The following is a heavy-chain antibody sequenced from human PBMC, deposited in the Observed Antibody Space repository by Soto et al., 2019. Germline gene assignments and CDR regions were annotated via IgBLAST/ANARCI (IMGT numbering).Heavy chain of an antibody. CDR1: GFTFSDYY. D-gene: IGHD4-4*01. J-gene: IGHJ4*02. V-gene: IGHV3-11*01. Sequence: PGGSLRLSCAASGFTFSDYYMSWIRQAPGKGLEWVSYISSSGSTIYYADSVKGRFTISRDNAKNSLYLQMNSLRAEDTAVYYCARAPLRGNYAYDYWGQRTPVTVSS. CDR3: ARAPLRGNYAYDY. CDR2: ISSSGSTI.